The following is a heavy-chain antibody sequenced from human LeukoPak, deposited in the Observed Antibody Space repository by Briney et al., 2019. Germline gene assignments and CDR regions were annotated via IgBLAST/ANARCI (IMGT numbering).Heavy chain of an antibody. CDR2: IYYSGST. CDR1: GGSISSSSYY. Sequence: SETLSLTCTVSGGSISSSSYYWGWIRQPPGKGLEWIGSIYYSGSTYYNPSLKSRVTISVDTSKNQFSLKLSSVTAADTAVYYCARKRLTFGSHYPNAPADAFDIWGQGTMVTVSS. CDR3: ARKRLTFGSHYPNAPADAFDI. D-gene: IGHD1-26*01. V-gene: IGHV4-39*01. J-gene: IGHJ3*02.